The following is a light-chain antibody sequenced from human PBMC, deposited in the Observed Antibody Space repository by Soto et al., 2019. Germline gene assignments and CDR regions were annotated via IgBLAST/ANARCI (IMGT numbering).Light chain of an antibody. V-gene: IGLV2-14*01. Sequence: QSALTQPASVSGSPGQSITISCTGTSSDVGGYNYVSWYQHHPGKAPKLRIYEVNNRPSGVSNRFSGSKSGNMASLTISGLQAEDEADYYCSSYTTSSTLVFGGGTKVTVL. CDR2: EVN. CDR3: SSYTTSSTLV. J-gene: IGLJ3*02. CDR1: SSDVGGYNY.